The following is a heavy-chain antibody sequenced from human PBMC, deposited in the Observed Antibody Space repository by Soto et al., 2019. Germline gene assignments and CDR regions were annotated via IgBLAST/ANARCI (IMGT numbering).Heavy chain of an antibody. D-gene: IGHD3-10*02. CDR1: GFTFSSYA. CDR2: ISYDGSNK. CDR3: ARDRWDSYVRNDAFDI. V-gene: IGHV3-30-3*01. J-gene: IGHJ3*02. Sequence: QVQLVESGGGVVQPGRSLRLSCAASGFTFSSYAMHWVRQAPGKGLEWVAVISYDGSNKYYADSVKGRFTISRDNSKNTLYLQMNSLRAEDTAVYYCARDRWDSYVRNDAFDIWGQGTMVTVSS.